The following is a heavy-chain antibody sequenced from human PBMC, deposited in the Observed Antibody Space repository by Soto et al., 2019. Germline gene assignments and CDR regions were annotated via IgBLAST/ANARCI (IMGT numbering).Heavy chain of an antibody. D-gene: IGHD3-10*01. V-gene: IGHV2-5*02. CDR1: GFSLSTSGVG. CDR2: IYLDDDK. J-gene: IGHJ3*01. CDR3: ARLGSGIFPVVSVFSFGF. Sequence: QITLKESGPTLVKPTQTLTLTCTFSGFSLSTSGVGVGWIRQPPGKALEWLALIYLDDDKLYSPSLKSRLTILKDTLQNQLVLTMTNMDPLDTATYYCARLGSGIFPVVSVFSFGFWGQGKMVTVSS.